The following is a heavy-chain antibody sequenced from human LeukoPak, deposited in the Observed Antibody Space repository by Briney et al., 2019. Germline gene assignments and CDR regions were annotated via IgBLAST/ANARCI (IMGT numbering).Heavy chain of an antibody. V-gene: IGHV6-1*01. CDR3: AREEGIADRHYYYGMDV. Sequence: SQTLSLTCAISGDSVPSNSAAWNWIRQSPSRGLEWLGRTYYRSKWYNDYAVSVKSRITINPDTSKNQFSLQLNSVTPEDTAVYYCAREEGIADRHYYYGMDVWGQGTTVTVSS. D-gene: IGHD6-13*01. CDR1: GDSVPSNSAA. CDR2: TYYRSKWYN. J-gene: IGHJ6*02.